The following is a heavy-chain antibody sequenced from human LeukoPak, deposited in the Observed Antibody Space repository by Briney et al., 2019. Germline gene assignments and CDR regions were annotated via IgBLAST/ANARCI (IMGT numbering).Heavy chain of an antibody. CDR2: IYSGGST. CDR3: AKVRSIDDY. V-gene: IGHV3-53*01. CDR1: GLTAISNY. D-gene: IGHD5-24*01. Sequence: GGSWRFSWPALGLTAISNYMSWSGQVPGKGLEWVSVIYSGGSTYYADSVKGRFTISRDNSKNTLYLQMNSLRAEDTAVYYCAKVRSIDDYWGQGTLVTVSS. J-gene: IGHJ4*02.